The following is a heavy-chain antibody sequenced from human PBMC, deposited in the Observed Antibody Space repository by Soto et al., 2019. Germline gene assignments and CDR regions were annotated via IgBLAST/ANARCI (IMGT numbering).Heavy chain of an antibody. Sequence: ASVKVSCKASGYTFTSYAMHWVRQAPGQRLEWMGWINAGNGNTKYSQKFQGRVTITRDTSASTAYMGLSSLRSEDTAVYYCARRGSSSYRYYYGMDVWGQGTTVTVSS. CDR3: ARRGSSSYRYYYGMDV. J-gene: IGHJ6*02. CDR1: GYTFTSYA. V-gene: IGHV1-3*01. CDR2: INAGNGNT. D-gene: IGHD6-6*01.